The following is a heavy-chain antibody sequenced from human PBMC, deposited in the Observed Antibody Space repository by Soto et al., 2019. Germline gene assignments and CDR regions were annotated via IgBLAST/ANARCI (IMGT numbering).Heavy chain of an antibody. CDR1: GGSFSDYY. Sequence: LSLTCSVYGGSFSDYYWSWIRQPPGKGLEWIGEINHSGSTNYNPSLKSRVTISVHTSKNQFSLKLSSVTAADTAVYYCARARKGSGSDYYYHYGMDVWGKGTTVTVSS. D-gene: IGHD3-3*01. J-gene: IGHJ6*04. V-gene: IGHV4-34*01. CDR2: INHSGST. CDR3: ARARKGSGSDYYYHYGMDV.